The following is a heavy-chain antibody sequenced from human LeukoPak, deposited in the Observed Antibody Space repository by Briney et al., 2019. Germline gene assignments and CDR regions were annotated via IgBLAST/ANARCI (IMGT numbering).Heavy chain of an antibody. J-gene: IGHJ4*02. CDR2: IYYSGST. D-gene: IGHD5-12*01. CDR1: GGSSSSYY. CDR3: ARESGYEPFDY. Sequence: SETLSLTCAVYGGSSSSYYWSWIRQPPGKGLEWIGYIYYSGSTNCNPSLKSRVTISVDTSKNQFSLKLSSVTAADTAVYYCARESGYEPFDYWGQGTLVTVSS. V-gene: IGHV4-59*01.